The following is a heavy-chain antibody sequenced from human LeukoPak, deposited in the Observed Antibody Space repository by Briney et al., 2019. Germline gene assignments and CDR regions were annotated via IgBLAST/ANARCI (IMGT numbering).Heavy chain of an antibody. Sequence: SETLSLTCTVSGYSISSGYYWGWIRQPPGKGLEWIGSIYHSGSTYYNPSLKSRVTISVDTSKNQFSLKLSSVTAADTAVYYCARTNQYYYDSSGYYWFDPWGQGTLVTVSS. V-gene: IGHV4-38-2*02. CDR2: IYHSGST. D-gene: IGHD3-22*01. J-gene: IGHJ5*02. CDR1: GYSISSGYY. CDR3: ARTNQYYYDSSGYYWFDP.